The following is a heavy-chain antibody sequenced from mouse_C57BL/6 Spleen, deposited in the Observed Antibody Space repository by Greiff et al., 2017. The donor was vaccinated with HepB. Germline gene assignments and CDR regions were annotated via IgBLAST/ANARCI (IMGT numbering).Heavy chain of an antibody. V-gene: IGHV1-63*01. Sequence: QVHVKQSGAELVRPGTSVKMSCKASGYTFTNYWIGWAKQRPGHGLEWIGDIYPGGGYTNYNEKFKGKATLTADKSSSTAYMQFSSLTSEDSAIYYCARLRSDWYFDVWGTGTTVTVSS. D-gene: IGHD3-1*01. J-gene: IGHJ1*03. CDR2: IYPGGGYT. CDR1: GYTFTNYW. CDR3: ARLRSDWYFDV.